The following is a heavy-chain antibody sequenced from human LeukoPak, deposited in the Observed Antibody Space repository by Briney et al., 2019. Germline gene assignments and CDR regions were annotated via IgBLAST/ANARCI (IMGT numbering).Heavy chain of an antibody. V-gene: IGHV4-59*01. Sequence: SETLSLTCTVSGGSISSYYWSWIRQPPGKGLEWIGFISFSGSTNYNPSLKSRVTISIDTSKNQFSLKLSSVTAADTAVYYCARGRLLEWFDSWGQGTLVSVSS. J-gene: IGHJ5*02. CDR2: ISFSGST. CDR1: GGSISSYY. CDR3: ARGRLLEWFDS. D-gene: IGHD3-3*01.